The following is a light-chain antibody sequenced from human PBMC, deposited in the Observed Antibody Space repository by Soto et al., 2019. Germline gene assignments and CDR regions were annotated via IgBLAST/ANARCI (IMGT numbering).Light chain of an antibody. CDR3: QQTYIPPYT. CDR2: AIS. CDR1: QRIDNY. V-gene: IGKV1-39*01. Sequence: DVQMTQSPSSLSASVGGRVSITCRPSQRIDNYLNWYQQKTGKAPKLLIHAISTLESGVPSRFSGRGTRPSLIPPLDQPETYQFSTYYCQQTYIPPYTFGQGTKLEIK. J-gene: IGKJ2*01.